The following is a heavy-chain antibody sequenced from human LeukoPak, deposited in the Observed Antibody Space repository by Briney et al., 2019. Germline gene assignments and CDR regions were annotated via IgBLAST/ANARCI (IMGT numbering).Heavy chain of an antibody. CDR1: GYSFTSYW. J-gene: IGHJ4*02. CDR2: IYPGDSDT. D-gene: IGHD4-17*01. Sequence: GGSLKISCKGSGYSFTSYWIGWVRPMPGKGLEWMGIIYPGDSDTRSCPSFQGPVTILADQSISTAYLQWSSLKASDTAMYYCARGRNGDHAHFDYWGQGTLVTVSS. CDR3: ARGRNGDHAHFDY. V-gene: IGHV5-51*01.